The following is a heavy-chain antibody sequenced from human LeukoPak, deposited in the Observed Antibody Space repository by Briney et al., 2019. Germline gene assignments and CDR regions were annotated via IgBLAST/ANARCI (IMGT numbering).Heavy chain of an antibody. J-gene: IGHJ4*02. CDR2: LSTDGSST. V-gene: IGHV3-74*03. Sequence: GGSLRLSCAASGVTFSDYWMHWGRQAPGKGLGWVSCLSTDGSSTKYGDSVKGRFTISRDNAKDTLYLQLNSLRAEDTAVYYCAMDFKDLGNWGQGTLVTVSS. CDR3: AMDFKDLGN. D-gene: IGHD3-3*01. CDR1: GVTFSDYW.